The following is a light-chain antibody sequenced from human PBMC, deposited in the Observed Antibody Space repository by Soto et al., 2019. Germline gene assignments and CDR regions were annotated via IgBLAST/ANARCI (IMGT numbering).Light chain of an antibody. V-gene: IGLV2-14*01. CDR1: SRDIGFFNY. CDR3: PSYPTSTPYV. J-gene: IGLJ1*01. CDR2: EVT. Sequence: QSALTEPAAVSRAPGQSITVSCTGASRDIGFFNYVSWYQQFPGNAPKLIIFEVTNRPSGVSNRFSASKSGNTASLTISGLQAEDAADYSRPSYPTSTPYVSGTGTKVTVL.